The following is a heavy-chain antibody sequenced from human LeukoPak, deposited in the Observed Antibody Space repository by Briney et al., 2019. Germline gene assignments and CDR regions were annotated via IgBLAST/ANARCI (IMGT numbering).Heavy chain of an antibody. D-gene: IGHD3-10*01. CDR1: GFTFSGYW. CDR2: IKRDGGEK. V-gene: IGHV3-7*01. Sequence: GGSLRLSCAASGFTFSGYWMSWLRQAPGKGLEWVANIKRDGGEKNYVDSVKGRFTISRDNAKNSLYLQMNSLRAEDTAVYYCARDRGFGQADVWGKGTTVTVSS. CDR3: ARDRGFGQADV. J-gene: IGHJ6*04.